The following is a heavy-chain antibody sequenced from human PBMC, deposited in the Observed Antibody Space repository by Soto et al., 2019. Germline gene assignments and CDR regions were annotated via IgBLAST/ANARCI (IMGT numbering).Heavy chain of an antibody. CDR2: INPNTGGT. CDR1: GYTFSDYY. V-gene: IGHV1-2*02. J-gene: IGHJ1*01. D-gene: IGHD6-6*01. Sequence: HVQLVQSGAEVKKPGASVKVSCKASGYTFSDYYMHWVRQAPGQGLEWMGWINPNTGGTNYAQRFQGRVTMTWDTSISTAYMELSSLRSDDTALYYCATDVGSSSRYFHRWGQGTLVTVSS. CDR3: ATDVGSSSRYFHR.